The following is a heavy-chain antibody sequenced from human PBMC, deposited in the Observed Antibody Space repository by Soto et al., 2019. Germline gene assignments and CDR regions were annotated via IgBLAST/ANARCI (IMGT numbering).Heavy chain of an antibody. J-gene: IGHJ4*02. D-gene: IGHD3-10*01. V-gene: IGHV1-18*01. CDR3: ARDRYMGSGSYNHFDH. CDR2: ISAGNGNT. Sequence: ASVKVSCKASAYTFTNYGITWVRQAPGQGLEWMGWISAGNGNTKYSQKFQGRVTITRDTSASTAYMELSSLRSEDTAVYYCARDRYMGSGSYNHFDHWGQGTLVTVSS. CDR1: AYTFTNYG.